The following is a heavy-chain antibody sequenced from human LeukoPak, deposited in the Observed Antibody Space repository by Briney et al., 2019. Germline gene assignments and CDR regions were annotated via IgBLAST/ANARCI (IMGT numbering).Heavy chain of an antibody. J-gene: IGHJ3*02. CDR1: GFIFSNYA. D-gene: IGHD3-10*01. Sequence: GGSLRLSCAASGFIFSNYAMSWVRQAPGKGLEWVSVISGHGGITHYADSVKGRFTISRDNSKNTVYLQMNSLRAEDTAVYYCAKDRGLLTWVGVSNAFDIWGQGTMVTVSS. CDR2: ISGHGGIT. V-gene: IGHV3-23*01. CDR3: AKDRGLLTWVGVSNAFDI.